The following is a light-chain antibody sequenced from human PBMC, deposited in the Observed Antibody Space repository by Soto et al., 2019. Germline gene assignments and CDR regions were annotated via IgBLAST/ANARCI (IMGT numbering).Light chain of an antibody. CDR3: MQATQFPHT. CDR2: RVS. V-gene: IGKV2-24*01. Sequence: DIVMTQTPISSPVALGQPASISCRSSQSLVHSNGYTYLNWLHQRPGQPPRLLIYRVSNRFSGVPDRFSGSGAWTDFTLKISRVDAKDVLVYYCMQATQFPHTFGQGTKLEIK. J-gene: IGKJ2*01. CDR1: QSLVHSNGYTY.